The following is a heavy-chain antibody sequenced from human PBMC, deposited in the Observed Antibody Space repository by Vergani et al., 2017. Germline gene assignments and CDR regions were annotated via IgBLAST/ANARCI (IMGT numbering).Heavy chain of an antibody. Sequence: QVQLQQWGAGLLKPSETLSLTCAVSGGSISSSNWWSWVRQPPGKGLKWIGEIYHSGSTNYNPSLKSRVTISVDKSKNQFSLKLSSVTAADTAVYYCARIGAEYCSSTSCYAGGFRYYYYGMDVWGQGTTVTVSS. CDR1: GGSISSSNW. CDR3: ARIGAEYCSSTSCYAGGFRYYYYGMDV. V-gene: IGHV4-4*02. D-gene: IGHD2-2*01. CDR2: IYHSGST. J-gene: IGHJ6*02.